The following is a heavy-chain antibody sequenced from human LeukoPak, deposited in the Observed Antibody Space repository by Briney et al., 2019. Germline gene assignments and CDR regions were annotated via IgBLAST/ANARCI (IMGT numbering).Heavy chain of an antibody. CDR2: ISASSSYI. D-gene: IGHD3-9*01. CDR1: GFTCSSYT. CDR3: ARVTMYYDILTGYYKPNWSDP. V-gene: IGHV3-21*01. Sequence: GGSLRLSCAASGFTCSSYTMNWVRQAPGKGLDWVSSISASSSYIYYADSVKGRFTISRDNAKNSLYLQMNSLRAEDTAVYYCARVTMYYDILTGYYKPNWSDPWGQGTLVTVSS. J-gene: IGHJ5*02.